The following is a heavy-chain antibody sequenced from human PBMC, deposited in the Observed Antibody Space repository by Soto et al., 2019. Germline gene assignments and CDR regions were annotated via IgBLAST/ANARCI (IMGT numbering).Heavy chain of an antibody. J-gene: IGHJ4*02. D-gene: IGHD2-15*01. V-gene: IGHV3-33*01. CDR1: GFTFSTYG. CDR2: IWYDGSNK. CDR3: ARDCSGGSCYYFDY. Sequence: GGSLRLSCAASGFTFSTYGMHWVRQAPGKGLEWVAVIWYDGSNKYYTDSVKGRVTISRDNSKNTLYLQMNSLRGEDTAVYYCARDCSGGSCYYFDYWGQGTLVTVSS.